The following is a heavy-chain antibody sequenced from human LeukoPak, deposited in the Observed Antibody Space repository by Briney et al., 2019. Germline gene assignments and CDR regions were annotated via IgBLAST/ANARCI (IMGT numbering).Heavy chain of an antibody. CDR3: AIDMQLST. CDR2: ISYSGANS. CDR1: GFTFSGSV. D-gene: IGHD3-16*02. Sequence: GGSLRLSRAASGFTFSGSVRSWLRQAPPRGLEWVSLISYSGANSYYTDSVRGRFTISRDNSKDTLFLQMNSLRAEDTAIYYGAIDMQLSTWGLGTMVTVSS. J-gene: IGHJ3*01. V-gene: IGHV3-23*01.